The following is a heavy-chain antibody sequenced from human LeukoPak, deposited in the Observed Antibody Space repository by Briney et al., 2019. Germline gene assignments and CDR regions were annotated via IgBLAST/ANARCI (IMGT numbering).Heavy chain of an antibody. D-gene: IGHD3-3*01. J-gene: IGHJ4*02. Sequence: GGSLRLSCAASGFTFSTYGMHWVRQAPGKGLEWVAVIWYDGSNKYYADSVKGRFTISRDNSKNTLYLQMNSLRAEDTAVYYCAKDGHQYYYQSGYYGSPLDYWGQGTLVTVSS. CDR2: IWYDGSNK. CDR3: AKDGHQYYYQSGYYGSPLDY. CDR1: GFTFSTYG. V-gene: IGHV3-30*02.